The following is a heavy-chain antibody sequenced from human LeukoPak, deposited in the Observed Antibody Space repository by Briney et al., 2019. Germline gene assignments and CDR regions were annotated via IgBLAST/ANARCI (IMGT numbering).Heavy chain of an antibody. CDR3: AKGHSSGYYYYFDY. D-gene: IGHD3-22*01. J-gene: IGHJ4*02. CDR2: VSGSGGST. Sequence: GGSLRLSCAASGFTFSSYAMSWVRHTPGQGLDWVSTVSGSGGSTYYADSVKGRFTISRDSSKNTLYLQMNTLRAEDTAVYYCAKGHSSGYYYYFDYWGQGTLVTVSS. CDR1: GFTFSSYA. V-gene: IGHV3-23*01.